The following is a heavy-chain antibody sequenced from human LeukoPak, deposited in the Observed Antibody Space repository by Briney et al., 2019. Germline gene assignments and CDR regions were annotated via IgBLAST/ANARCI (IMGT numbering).Heavy chain of an antibody. V-gene: IGHV7-4-1*02. D-gene: IGHD6-13*01. CDR1: GYTFTGYY. CDR3: ARSPGSSWYYYYYMDV. CDR2: INTNTGNP. J-gene: IGHJ6*03. Sequence: ASVKVSCKASGYTFTGYYMHWVRQAPGQGLEWMGWINTNTGNPTYAQGFTGRFVFSLDTSVSTAYLQISSLKAEDTAVYYCARSPGSSWYYYYYMDVWGKGTTVTVSS.